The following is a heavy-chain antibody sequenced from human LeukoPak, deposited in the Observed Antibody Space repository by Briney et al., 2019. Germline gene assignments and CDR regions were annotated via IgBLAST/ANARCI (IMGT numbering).Heavy chain of an antibody. V-gene: IGHV4-39*01. D-gene: IGHD5-24*01. J-gene: IGHJ3*02. CDR2: IYYSEST. Sequence: PSETLSLTCTVSGGSISSSSYYWGWTRQPPGKGLEWIGSIYYSESTYYNPSLKSRVTISVDTSKNLFSLKLSSVTAADTAVYYCARQDEMATIFRIGGAFDIWGQGTMVTVSS. CDR1: GGSISSSSYY. CDR3: ARQDEMATIFRIGGAFDI.